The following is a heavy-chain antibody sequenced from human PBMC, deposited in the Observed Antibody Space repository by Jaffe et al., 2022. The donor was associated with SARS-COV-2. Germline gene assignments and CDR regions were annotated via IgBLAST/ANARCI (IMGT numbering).Heavy chain of an antibody. D-gene: IGHD5-18*01. CDR3: AREEYTATTT. CDR2: IFHSGTT. V-gene: IGHV4-4*02. Sequence: QVQLQESGPGLVKPSGTLSLTCAVSGGSIISGRWWSWVRQPPGKGLEWIGEIFHSGTTSYNPSLKSRVTISVDKSKNQFFLKLTSVTAADTALYYCAREEYTATTTWGQGILVTVSS. CDR1: GGSIISGRW. J-gene: IGHJ5*02.